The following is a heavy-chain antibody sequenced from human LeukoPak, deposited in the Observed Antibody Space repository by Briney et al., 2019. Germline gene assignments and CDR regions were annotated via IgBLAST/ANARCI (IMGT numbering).Heavy chain of an antibody. CDR2: IYYSGST. D-gene: IGHD3-22*01. CDR3: ARAHDSSGYYGGFFDY. J-gene: IGHJ4*02. Sequence: SETLSLTCTVSGGSISSSSYYWGWIRQPPGKGLEWIGSIYYSGSTYYNPSLKSRVTISVDTSKNQFSLKLSSVTAADTAVYYCARAHDSSGYYGGFFDYWGQGTLVTVSS. CDR1: GGSISSSSYY. V-gene: IGHV4-39*01.